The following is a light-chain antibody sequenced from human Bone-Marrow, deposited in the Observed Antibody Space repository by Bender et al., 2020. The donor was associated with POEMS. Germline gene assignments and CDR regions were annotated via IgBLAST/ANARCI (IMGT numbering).Light chain of an antibody. CDR3: TSFTTRNSWV. V-gene: IGLV2-14*01. CDR2: EVT. J-gene: IGLJ3*02. Sequence: QSALTQPASVSGSPGQSITLSCTGTSSDVGDYDYVSWYQQHPGKAPNLIIYEVTERSSGVPDRFSGSKSGNTASLTISGLQPEDEAVYYCTSFTTRNSWVFGGGTTLTVL. CDR1: SSDVGDYDY.